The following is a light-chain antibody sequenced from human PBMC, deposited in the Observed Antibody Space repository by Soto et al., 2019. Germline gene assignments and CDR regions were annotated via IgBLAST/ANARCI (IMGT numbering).Light chain of an antibody. CDR3: QQLNSYWYT. CDR1: QGISSY. Sequence: DIQLTQSPSFLSASVGDRVTITCRASQGISSYLAWYQQKPGKAPKLLINGASTLQSGVPSRFSGSGTGTEFTLTINSRQPEDSGTYYCQQLNSYWYTFGQGTKLEI. J-gene: IGKJ2*01. CDR2: GAS. V-gene: IGKV1-9*01.